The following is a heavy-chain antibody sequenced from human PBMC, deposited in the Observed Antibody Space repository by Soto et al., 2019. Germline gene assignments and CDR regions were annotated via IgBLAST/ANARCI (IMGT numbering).Heavy chain of an antibody. J-gene: IGHJ4*02. CDR1: GGSITGGSISSTTYY. D-gene: IGHD6-19*01. Sequence: SETLSLTCTVSGGSITGGSISSTTYYWGWMRQPPGKGLEWIASFFIGGNTYYNPSLKSRVTTSVDTSKNQFSLKLSSVTAADTAVYYCTRAPRGIIVAPDYWGQGTLLTVSS. V-gene: IGHV4-39*03. CDR3: TRAPRGIIVAPDY. CDR2: FFIGGNT.